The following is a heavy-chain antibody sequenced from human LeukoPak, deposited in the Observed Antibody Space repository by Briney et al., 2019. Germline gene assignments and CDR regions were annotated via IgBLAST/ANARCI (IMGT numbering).Heavy chain of an antibody. V-gene: IGHV1-2*02. CDR1: GYTFTGYY. D-gene: IGHD2-15*01. CDR3: ARGFIGGGSCSDY. Sequence: GASVKVSCKASGYTFTGYYMHWVRQAPGQGLAWMGWINPNSGGTNYAQKFQGRVTTTRDTSISTAYMELSRLRSDDTAVYYCARGFIGGGSCSDYWGQGTLVTVSS. J-gene: IGHJ4*02. CDR2: INPNSGGT.